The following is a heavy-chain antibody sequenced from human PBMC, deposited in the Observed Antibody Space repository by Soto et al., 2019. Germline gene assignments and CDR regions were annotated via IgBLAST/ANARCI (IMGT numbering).Heavy chain of an antibody. D-gene: IGHD2-8*01. CDR2: INSDGRNT. CDR3: PRDLMALGRDANWFDP. CDR1: GFIFSSYW. V-gene: IGHV3-74*03. Sequence: GGSLRLSCAASGFIFSSYWMHWVRQVPGKWPLWVARINSDGRNTKYTDSVKGRCTISRDKANNTLYLQMNSLRAEATAGYHCPRDLMALGRDANWFDPWGKGTVVTVSS. J-gene: IGHJ5*02.